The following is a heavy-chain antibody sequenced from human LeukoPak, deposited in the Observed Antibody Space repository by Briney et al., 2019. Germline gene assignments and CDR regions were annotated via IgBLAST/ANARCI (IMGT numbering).Heavy chain of an antibody. CDR1: GFTFSSYG. CDR3: AKRGYSYGRDY. V-gene: IGHV3-30*02. D-gene: IGHD5-18*01. Sequence: GGSLRLSCAASGFTFSSYGMHWVRQAPGKGLEWVAFIRYDGSNKYYADSVKGRFTISRDNSKNTLYLQMNRLRAEDTAVYYCAKRGYSYGRDYWGQGTLVTVSS. J-gene: IGHJ4*02. CDR2: IRYDGSNK.